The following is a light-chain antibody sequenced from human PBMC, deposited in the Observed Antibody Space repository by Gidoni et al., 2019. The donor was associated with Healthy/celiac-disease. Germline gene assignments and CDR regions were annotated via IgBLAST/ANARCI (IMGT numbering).Light chain of an antibody. CDR1: QSVSSY. J-gene: IGKJ4*01. CDR3: QQRSNWPLT. CDR2: DAS. V-gene: IGKV3-11*01. Sequence: EIVLTQSPATLSLSPGERATLSCRASQSVSSYLAWCQQKPCQAPRLLIYDASNRATGIPARFSGSGSGTDFPLTISSLEPEDFAVYYCQQRSNWPLTFGGGTKVEIK.